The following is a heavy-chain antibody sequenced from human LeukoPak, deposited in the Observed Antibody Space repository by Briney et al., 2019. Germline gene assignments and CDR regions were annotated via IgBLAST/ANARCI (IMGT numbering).Heavy chain of an antibody. Sequence: GGSLRLSCAASGFTFSNYAMSWVRQAPGKGLEWVSGISGSGDYTYYADSLKGRFTISRDNSKNTLYLQKNSLRAEDTALYYCAKDLTYYYGLGSSTNAFDIWGQGTMVTVSS. CDR1: GFTFSNYA. J-gene: IGHJ3*02. CDR3: AKDLTYYYGLGSSTNAFDI. CDR2: ISGSGDYT. D-gene: IGHD3-10*01. V-gene: IGHV3-23*01.